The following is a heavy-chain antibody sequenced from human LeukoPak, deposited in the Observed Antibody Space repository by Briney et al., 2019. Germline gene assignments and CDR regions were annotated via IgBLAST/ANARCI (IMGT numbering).Heavy chain of an antibody. CDR3: ARHSAGSFDP. J-gene: IGHJ5*02. Sequence: SETLSLTCTVSGGFISSSSYYWGWIRQPPGKGLEWIGSIYYSGSTYYNPSLKSRVTISVDTSKNQFSLKLSSVTAADTAVYYCARHSAGSFDPWGQGTLVTVSS. D-gene: IGHD6-19*01. CDR1: GGFISSSSYY. CDR2: IYYSGST. V-gene: IGHV4-39*01.